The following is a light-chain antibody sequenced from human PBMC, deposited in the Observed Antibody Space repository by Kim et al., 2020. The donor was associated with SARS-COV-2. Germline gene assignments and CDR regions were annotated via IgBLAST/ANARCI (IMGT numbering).Light chain of an antibody. CDR1: QSVNSN. CDR3: QQYNSWPLT. J-gene: IGKJ4*01. Sequence: EVVMTQSPATLSVSPGERATLSCRASQSVNSNLAWYQQKPGQAPSLLIYGISNRATGISARFSGSGSGTDFALTITSLQSEDFAVYYCQQYNSWPLTFGEGTKMDIK. CDR2: GIS. V-gene: IGKV3D-15*01.